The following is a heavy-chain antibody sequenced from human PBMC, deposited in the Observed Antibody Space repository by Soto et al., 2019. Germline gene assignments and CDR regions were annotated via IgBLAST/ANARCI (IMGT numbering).Heavy chain of an antibody. CDR3: ARGLLDYDSSGSIPSGADY. V-gene: IGHV4-59*01. CDR1: GGSISSYY. J-gene: IGHJ4*02. CDR2: IYYSGST. D-gene: IGHD3-22*01. Sequence: SSETLSLTCTVSGGSISSYYWSWIRQPPGKGLEWIGYIYYSGSTNYNPSLKSRVTISVDTSKNQFSLKLSSVTAADTAVYYCARGLLDYDSSGSIPSGADYWGQGTLVTVSS.